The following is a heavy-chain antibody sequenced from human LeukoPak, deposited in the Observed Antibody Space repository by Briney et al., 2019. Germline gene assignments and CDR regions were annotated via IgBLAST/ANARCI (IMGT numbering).Heavy chain of an antibody. CDR1: GYTFTGYY. J-gene: IGHJ3*02. CDR3: ARSQWELDAFDI. D-gene: IGHD1-26*01. Sequence: ASVKVSCKASGYTFTGYYMHWLRQAPGQGLEWMGWINPNSGGTNYAQKFQGRITMTTDTSFSTAYMELSRLRSDDTAVYYCARSQWELDAFDIWGQGTMVTVSS. CDR2: INPNSGGT. V-gene: IGHV1-2*02.